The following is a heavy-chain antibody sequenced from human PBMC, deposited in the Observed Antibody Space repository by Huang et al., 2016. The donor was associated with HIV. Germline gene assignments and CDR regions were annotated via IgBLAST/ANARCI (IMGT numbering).Heavy chain of an antibody. CDR1: GGTFSSYG. CDR2: ITPIVEKT. J-gene: IGHJ4*02. D-gene: IGHD1-26*01. CDR3: ATGPRGSGSFN. Sequence: QVQLVQSGAEVKKPGSSVKVSCKASGGTFSSYGISWVRQAPGQGLEWMGVITPIVEKTNYAQKFQGRVTIIADESTRTAYMEMSSLRPEYTATYYCATGPRGSGSFNWGQGTLVIVSS. V-gene: IGHV1-69*01.